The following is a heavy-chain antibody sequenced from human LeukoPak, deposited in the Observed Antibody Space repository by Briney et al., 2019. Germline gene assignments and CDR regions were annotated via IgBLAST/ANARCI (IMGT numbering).Heavy chain of an antibody. CDR3: VRAVSGTLGGAFDI. D-gene: IGHD1-7*01. J-gene: IGHJ3*02. CDR1: GYTFIDYF. Sequence: ASVKVSCKSSGYTFIDYFIHWMRQTPGQGLEWLGWINPNSGVTRYAQKFQDRVTMTRDTAAYMELSSLKSDDTAVYYCVRAVSGTLGGAFDIWGQGTAVTVSS. V-gene: IGHV1-2*02. CDR2: INPNSGVT.